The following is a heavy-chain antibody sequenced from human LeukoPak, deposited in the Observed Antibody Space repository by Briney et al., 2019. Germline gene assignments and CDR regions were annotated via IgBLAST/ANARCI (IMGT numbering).Heavy chain of an antibody. CDR1: GFSFSSYS. CDR3: SKVDENGDNFA. Sequence: PGGSLRLSCAASGFSFSSYSMNWVRQAPGKGLEWVSSISGGSSYIYYADSVKGRFTISRDNAKNSLYLQMNSLRAEDTAVHYWSKVDENGDNFAWGQGTRVTVSS. V-gene: IGHV3-21*01. CDR2: ISGGSSYI. J-gene: IGHJ5*02. D-gene: IGHD5-24*01.